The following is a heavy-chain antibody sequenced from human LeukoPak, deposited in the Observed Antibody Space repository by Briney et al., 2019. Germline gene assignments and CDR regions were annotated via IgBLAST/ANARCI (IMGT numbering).Heavy chain of an antibody. CDR3: AREVVGYSGYDYLDY. V-gene: IGHV4-59*01. J-gene: IGHJ4*02. CDR2: IYYSGST. D-gene: IGHD5-12*01. Sequence: SETLSLTCTVSGGSISSYYWSWIRQPPGKGLEWIGYIYYSGSTNYNPSLKSRVTISVDTSKNQFSLKLSSVTAADTAVYYCAREVVGYSGYDYLDYWGQGTLVTVSS. CDR1: GGSISSYY.